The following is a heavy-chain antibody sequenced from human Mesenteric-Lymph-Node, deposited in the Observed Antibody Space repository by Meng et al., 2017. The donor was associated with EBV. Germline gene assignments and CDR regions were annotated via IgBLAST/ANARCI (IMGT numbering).Heavy chain of an antibody. J-gene: IGHJ4*02. CDR1: RYTFTDCY. Sequence: VEWVQSGADVKGPGASVKVSCKASRYTFTDCYIHWVRQAPGQGLEWMGVTNPGGANTVYAQKFQGRVTMTSDTSTSTVYMELSSLRSEDTAVYYCARDPSNIVARGRVIDYWGQGTLVTVSS. CDR2: TNPGGANT. CDR3: ARDPSNIVARGRVIDY. V-gene: IGHV1-46*01. D-gene: IGHD5-12*01.